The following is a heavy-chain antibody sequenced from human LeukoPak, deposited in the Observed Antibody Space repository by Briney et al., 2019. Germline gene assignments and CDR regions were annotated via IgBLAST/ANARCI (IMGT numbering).Heavy chain of an antibody. J-gene: IGHJ4*02. CDR2: IRYDGSNE. CDR1: GFTFSNYG. V-gene: IGHV3-30*02. Sequence: GGSLRLSCEVSGFTFSNYGMHWVRQAPGKGLEWVAFIRYDGSNEYYADSVKGRFTISRDNSKNTLFLQMDSLRAEDAALYYCARAVAGTEDLDYWGQGTLVTVSS. CDR3: ARAVAGTEDLDY. D-gene: IGHD6-19*01.